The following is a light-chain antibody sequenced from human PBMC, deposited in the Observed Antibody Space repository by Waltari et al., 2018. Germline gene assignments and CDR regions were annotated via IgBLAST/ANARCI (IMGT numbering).Light chain of an antibody. V-gene: IGKV4-1*01. CDR3: QQFQSHLRT. Sequence: DIVMTQSPESLAVSLGERSTINCKSSQSVLHSSNNKNYFAWYQQKPGQPPKLLIYCASTRKSGVPDRFSGSGSGTDFTLTISSLQAEDVAVYYCQQFQSHLRTFGQGTKVEIK. CDR2: CAS. J-gene: IGKJ1*01. CDR1: QSVLHSSNNKNY.